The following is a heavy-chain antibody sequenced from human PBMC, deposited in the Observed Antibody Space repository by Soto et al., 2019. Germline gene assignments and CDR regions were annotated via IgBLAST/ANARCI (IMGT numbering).Heavy chain of an antibody. CDR3: ARESLPDCGGDCYRLDYYYYGMDV. D-gene: IGHD2-21*02. J-gene: IGHJ6*02. Sequence: SVKVSCKASGGTFSSYAISWVRQAPGQGLEWMGGIIPIFGTANYAQKFQGRVTITADESTSTAYMELSSLRSEDTAVYYCARESLPDCGGDCYRLDYYYYGMDVWGQGTTVTVSS. CDR2: IIPIFGTA. V-gene: IGHV1-69*13. CDR1: GGTFSSYA.